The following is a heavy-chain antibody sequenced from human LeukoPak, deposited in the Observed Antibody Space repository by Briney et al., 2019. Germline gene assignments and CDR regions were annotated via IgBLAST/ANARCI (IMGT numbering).Heavy chain of an antibody. J-gene: IGHJ4*02. CDR2: IIPIFGTA. CDR3: ARVGSRYCSSTSCYTAFDY. D-gene: IGHD2-2*02. V-gene: IGHV1-69*13. Sequence: SVKVSCEASGGTFSSYAISWVRQAPGQGLEWMGGIIPIFGTANYAQKFQGRVTITADESTSTAYMELSSLRSEDTAVHYCARVGSRYCSSTSCYTAFDYWGQGTLVTVSS. CDR1: GGTFSSYA.